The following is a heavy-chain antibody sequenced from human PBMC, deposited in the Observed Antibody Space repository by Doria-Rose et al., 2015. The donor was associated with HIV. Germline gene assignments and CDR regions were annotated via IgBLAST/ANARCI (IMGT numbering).Heavy chain of an antibody. J-gene: IGHJ4*02. CDR3: ARIKSSRWYHKYYFDF. D-gene: IGHD6-13*01. CDR1: GVSLSSPGMG. CDR2: IFSDDER. Sequence: SGPVLVKPTETLTLTCTVSGVSLSSPGMGVSWIRQPPGKALEWLANIFSDDERSYKTSLKIRLTISRGTSKSQVVLTMTDMDPADTATYYCARIKSSRWYHKYYFDFWGQGTLVIVSA. V-gene: IGHV2-26*01.